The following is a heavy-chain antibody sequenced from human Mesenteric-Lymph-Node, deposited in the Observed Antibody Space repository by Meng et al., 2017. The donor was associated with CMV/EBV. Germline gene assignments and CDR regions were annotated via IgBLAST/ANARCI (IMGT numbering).Heavy chain of an antibody. CDR2: IYTSGST. CDR3: ARGYYYGSGSAFDY. CDR1: GGSISSYY. V-gene: IGHV4-4*07. D-gene: IGHD3-10*01. J-gene: IGHJ4*02. Sequence: SETLSLTCTVSGGSISSYYWSWIRQPAGKGLEWIGRIYTSGSTNYYPSLKSRVTISVDTSKNQFSLKLSSVTAADTAVYYCARGYYYGSGSAFDYWGQGTLATVSS.